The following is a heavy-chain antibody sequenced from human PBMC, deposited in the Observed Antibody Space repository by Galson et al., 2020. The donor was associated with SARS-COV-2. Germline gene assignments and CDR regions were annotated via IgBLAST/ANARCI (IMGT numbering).Heavy chain of an antibody. V-gene: IGHV3-30*18. CDR2: ISYAGSNN. CDR1: GFPFSSYC. J-gene: IGHJ6*04. Sequence: GGSLRLSCASSGFPFSSYCMHWVRQAPGKGLEWVAVISYAGSNNYYADSVKGRFTISRDNSKNTLYLQMNSLRAEDTAVYYCAKEGIDCSSTSCYEGWVYYYYGMDVWGKGTTVTVSS. CDR3: AKEGIDCSSTSCYEGWVYYYYGMDV. D-gene: IGHD2-2*01.